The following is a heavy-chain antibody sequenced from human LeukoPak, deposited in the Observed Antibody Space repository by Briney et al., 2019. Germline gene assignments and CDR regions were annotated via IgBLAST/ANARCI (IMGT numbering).Heavy chain of an antibody. D-gene: IGHD3-10*01. Sequence: SETLSLTCAVYGGSFSGYYWSWIRQPPGKGLEWIGGINHSRTTNYNPSLKSRVTISVDTSKNQFSLKLSSVTAADTAVYYCARSEWFGDDHFDYWGQGTLVTVSS. V-gene: IGHV4-34*01. CDR2: INHSRTT. CDR3: ARSEWFGDDHFDY. CDR1: GGSFSGYY. J-gene: IGHJ4*02.